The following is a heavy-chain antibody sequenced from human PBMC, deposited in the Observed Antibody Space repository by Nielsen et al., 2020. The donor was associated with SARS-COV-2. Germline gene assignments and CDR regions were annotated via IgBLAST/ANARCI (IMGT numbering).Heavy chain of an antibody. CDR3: AREKAGTGGTASYGMDL. V-gene: IGHV7-4-1*02. CDR1: GYSFSRYP. Sequence: ASVPVSCKASGYSFSRYPMPWVRQAPGQGLEWMGWIATNIGKPTPAQGFTGRFVFSSDTSVSTASLQISTLRAEDTAVYYCAREKAGTGGTASYGMDLWGQGTTVTVSS. J-gene: IGHJ6*02. D-gene: IGHD3-10*01. CDR2: IATNIGKP.